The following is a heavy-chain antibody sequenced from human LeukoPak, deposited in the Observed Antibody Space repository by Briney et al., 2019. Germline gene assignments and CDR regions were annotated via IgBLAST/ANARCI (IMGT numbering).Heavy chain of an antibody. D-gene: IGHD1-26*01. CDR2: INPSGSRA. V-gene: IGHV1-46*04. CDR3: ARDNSVGDVAWWFDP. CDR1: GYSFTSYY. Sequence: GASVKVSCKASGYSFTSYYMHWVRQAPGQGLEWLGLINPSGSRALYAQKLQGRVTMTRDMSTTTDYMELSSLRYEDTAVYYCARDNSVGDVAWWFDPWGQGTLVTVSS. J-gene: IGHJ5*02.